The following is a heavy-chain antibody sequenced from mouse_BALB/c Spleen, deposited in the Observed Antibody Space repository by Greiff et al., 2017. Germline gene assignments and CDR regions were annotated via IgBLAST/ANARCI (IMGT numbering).Heavy chain of an antibody. V-gene: IGHV14-1*02. J-gene: IGHJ2*01. CDR3: ARMITTGNYFDY. D-gene: IGHD2-4*01. CDR2: IDPENGNT. Sequence: VHVKQSGAELVRPGALVKLSCKASGFNIKDYCMHWVKQRPEQGLEWIGWIDPENGNTVYDPKFQGKASITADTSSNTAYLQLSRLTSEDTAVYYCARMITTGNYFDYWGQGTTLTVSS. CDR1: GFNIKDYC.